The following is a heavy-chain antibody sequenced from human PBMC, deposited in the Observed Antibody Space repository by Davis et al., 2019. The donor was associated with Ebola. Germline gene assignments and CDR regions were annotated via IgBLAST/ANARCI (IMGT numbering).Heavy chain of an antibody. CDR3: ARSGLSFGVVKYHYGMDV. D-gene: IGHD3-3*01. J-gene: IGHJ6*04. V-gene: IGHV3-23*03. CDR2: IYSGGST. CDR1: GFTFSRYA. Sequence: GGSLRLSCAASGFTFSRYAMSWVRQAPGKGLEWVSVIYSGGSTYYAGSVKGRFTVSRDNSKKTMYLQMNSLRAEDTAVYYCARSGLSFGVVKYHYGMDVWGKGTTVTVSS.